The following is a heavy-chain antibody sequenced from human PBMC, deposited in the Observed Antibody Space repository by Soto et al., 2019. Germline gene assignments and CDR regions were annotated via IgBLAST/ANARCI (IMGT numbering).Heavy chain of an antibody. CDR2: IYHSGST. CDR3: ARDSIMITFGGVIAPNNWFDP. CDR1: GGSISSSNW. V-gene: IGHV4-4*02. D-gene: IGHD3-16*02. Sequence: SETLSLTCAVSGGSISSSNWWSWVRQPPGKGLEWIGEIYHSGSTNYNPSLKSRVTISVDKSKNQFSLKLSSVTAADTAVYYCARDSIMITFGGVIAPNNWFDPWGQGTLVTVSS. J-gene: IGHJ5*02.